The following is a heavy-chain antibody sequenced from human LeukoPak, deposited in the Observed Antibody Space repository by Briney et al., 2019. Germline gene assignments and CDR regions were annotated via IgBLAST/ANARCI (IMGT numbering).Heavy chain of an antibody. CDR1: GGSISSYY. CDR3: ARDVGDYYDSSGRYRDDAFDI. D-gene: IGHD3-22*01. V-gene: IGHV4-59*01. Sequence: PSETLSLTCTVSGGSISSYYWSWIRQPPGKGLEWIGYIYYSGSTNYNPSLKSRATISVDTSKTQFTMKLSSVTDADTAVNYCARDVGDYYDSSGRYRDDAFDIWGQGTMVTVSS. J-gene: IGHJ3*02. CDR2: IYYSGST.